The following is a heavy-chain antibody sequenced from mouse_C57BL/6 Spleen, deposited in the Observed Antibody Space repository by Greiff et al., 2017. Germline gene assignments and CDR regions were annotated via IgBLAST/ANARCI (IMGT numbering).Heavy chain of an antibody. Sequence: QVQLQQSGAELVKPGASVKMSCKASGYTFTTYPIEWMKQNHGKSLEWIGNFHPYNDDTKYNEKLKGKATLTVEKSSRSVYLELSLLTSDVSAVYYCARADSYSPFAYWGQGTLVTVSA. V-gene: IGHV1-47*01. CDR1: GYTFTTYP. J-gene: IGHJ3*01. CDR3: ARADSYSPFAY. D-gene: IGHD2-12*01. CDR2: FHPYNDDT.